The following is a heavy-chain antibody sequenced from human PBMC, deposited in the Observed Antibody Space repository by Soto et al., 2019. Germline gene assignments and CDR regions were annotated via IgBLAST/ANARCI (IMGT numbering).Heavy chain of an antibody. D-gene: IGHD6-19*01. J-gene: IGHJ3*02. CDR3: ARHQTSGWYFAAFHT. Sequence: QVQLVQSGAGVKKPGASVKVSCKASGYTFTSYGITWVRQAPGQGLEWMGWISAYNGNTNYAQKLQGRVTMTTDTSTSTAYMELRSLRSADTAVYYCARHQTSGWYFAAFHTWGQETMVTVSS. CDR2: ISAYNGNT. V-gene: IGHV1-18*01. CDR1: GYTFTSYG.